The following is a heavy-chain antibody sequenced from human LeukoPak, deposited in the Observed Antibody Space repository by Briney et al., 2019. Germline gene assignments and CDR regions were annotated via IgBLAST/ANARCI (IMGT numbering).Heavy chain of an antibody. CDR2: ISGRGCST. J-gene: IGHJ4*02. V-gene: IGHV3-23*01. CDR1: VFTFSSYA. D-gene: IGHD2-2*01. Sequence: GGSLRLSCAASVFTFSSYAMSWVRQAPGKGREGVSAISGRGCSTYYADSVKGRFTISRDNSKNTLYLQMNSLRAEDTAVYYCAKWGGDIVVVPAANYFDYWGQGTLVTVSS. CDR3: AKWGGDIVVVPAANYFDY.